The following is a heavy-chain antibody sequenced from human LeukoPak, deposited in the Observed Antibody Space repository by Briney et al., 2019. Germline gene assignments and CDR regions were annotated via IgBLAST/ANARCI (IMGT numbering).Heavy chain of an antibody. V-gene: IGHV1-2*06. CDR2: INPNTGGT. J-gene: IGHJ3*02. CDR1: GYTFTAYY. Sequence: ASVKVSCKASGYTFTAYYMHWVRQAPGQGLEWMGRINPNTGGTNYAKRFQGRVTMTRDTSISTAYMELNRLTSDDTAVYYCARQLSPYAFDIWGQRTVVTVSS. CDR3: ARQLSPYAFDI. D-gene: IGHD5-18*01.